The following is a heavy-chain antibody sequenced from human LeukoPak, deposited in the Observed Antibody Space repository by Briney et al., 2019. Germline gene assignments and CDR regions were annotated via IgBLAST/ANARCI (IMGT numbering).Heavy chain of an antibody. J-gene: IGHJ4*02. CDR2: IDYTGST. CDR3: ARVLPFGTFFDY. D-gene: IGHD3-16*01. V-gene: IGHV4-59*08. CDR1: GGSNISFY. Sequence: SETLSLTCSISGGSNISFYWSWIRQPPGKRLEWIGYIDYTGSTKFNPSLKSRLTISVDTSTNQFSLRLRSVTAADTAVYYCARVLPFGTFFDYWGPGNLVTVSS.